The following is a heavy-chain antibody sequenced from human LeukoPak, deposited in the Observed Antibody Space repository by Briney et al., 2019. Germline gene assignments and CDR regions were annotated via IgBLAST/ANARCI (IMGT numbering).Heavy chain of an antibody. V-gene: IGHV3-64D*09. D-gene: IGHD2-2*01. CDR1: GFTFSSYA. Sequence: GGSLRLSCSASGFTFSSYAMHWVRQAPGKGLEYVSAISSNGDGTYYADSVKGRLTISRDNSKNTLYLQMSSLRVEDTAVFFCVKGVVPAAPPYNYYGMDVWGQGTTVTVSS. CDR2: ISSNGDGT. CDR3: VKGVVPAAPPYNYYGMDV. J-gene: IGHJ6*02.